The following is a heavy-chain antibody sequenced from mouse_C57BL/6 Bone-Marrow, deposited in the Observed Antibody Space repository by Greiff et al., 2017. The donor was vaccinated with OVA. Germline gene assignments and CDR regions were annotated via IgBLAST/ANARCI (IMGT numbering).Heavy chain of an antibody. CDR1: GYTFTSYG. V-gene: IGHV1-81*01. CDR3: ARARIYYDYSFAY. Sequence: VQLQESGAELARPGASVKLSCKASGYTFTSYGISWVKQRTGQGLEWIGEIYPRSGNTYYNEKFKGKATLTADKSSSTAYMELRSLTSEDSAVYFCARARIYYDYSFAYWGQGTLVTVSA. CDR2: IYPRSGNT. J-gene: IGHJ3*01. D-gene: IGHD2-4*01.